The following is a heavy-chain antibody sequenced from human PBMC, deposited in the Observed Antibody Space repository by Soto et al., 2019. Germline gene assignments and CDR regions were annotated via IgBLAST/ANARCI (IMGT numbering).Heavy chain of an antibody. D-gene: IGHD4-4*01. V-gene: IGHV3-23*01. CDR3: AKVYLPRETTRDWFDP. CDR1: GFTFSSYA. Sequence: PGGSLRLSCAASGFTFSSYAMSWVRQAPGKGLEWVSAISGSGGSTYYADSVKGRFTISRDNSKNTLYLQMNSLRAEDTAVYYCAKVYLPRETTRDWFDPWGQGTLVTVSS. CDR2: ISGSGGST. J-gene: IGHJ5*02.